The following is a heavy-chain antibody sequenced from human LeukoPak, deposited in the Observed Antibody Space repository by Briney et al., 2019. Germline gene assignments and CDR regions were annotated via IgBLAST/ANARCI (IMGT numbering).Heavy chain of an antibody. CDR2: ISAYNGNT. CDR3: ARLAEYSSPTDAFDI. D-gene: IGHD6-13*01. Sequence: GASVKVSCRASGYTFTRYGISWVRQAPGQGLEWMGRISAYNGNTNYAQKLQGRVTMTTDTSTSTAYMELRSLRSDDTAVYYCARLAEYSSPTDAFDIWGQGTMVTVSS. J-gene: IGHJ3*02. CDR1: GYTFTRYG. V-gene: IGHV1-18*01.